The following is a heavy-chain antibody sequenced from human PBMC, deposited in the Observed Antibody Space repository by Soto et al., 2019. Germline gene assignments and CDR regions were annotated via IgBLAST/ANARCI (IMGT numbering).Heavy chain of an antibody. J-gene: IGHJ6*02. V-gene: IGHV3-21*01. CDR1: GFTFSRYS. CDR2: ISSSSSYI. CDR3: AGSGDTTGTYYYYGMDV. D-gene: IGHD4-17*01. Sequence: GGSLRLSCAASGFTFSRYSMNWVRPAPGKGLEWVSSISSSSSYIYYADSVKGRFTISRDNAKNSLYLQMNSLRAEETAVYYCAGSGDTTGTYYYYGMDVWGQGTTVPVSS.